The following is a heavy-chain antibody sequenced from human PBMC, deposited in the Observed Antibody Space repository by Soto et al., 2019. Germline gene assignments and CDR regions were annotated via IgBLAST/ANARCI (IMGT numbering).Heavy chain of an antibody. Sequence: SETLSLTCAVYGGSFSGYYWSWIRQPPGKGLEWIGEINHSGSTNYNPSLKSRVTISVDTSKNQFSLKLSSVTAADTAVYYCARGSSFDYWGQGTLVTVSS. V-gene: IGHV4-34*01. CDR3: ARGSSFDY. D-gene: IGHD6-6*01. CDR1: GGSFSGYY. J-gene: IGHJ4*02. CDR2: INHSGST.